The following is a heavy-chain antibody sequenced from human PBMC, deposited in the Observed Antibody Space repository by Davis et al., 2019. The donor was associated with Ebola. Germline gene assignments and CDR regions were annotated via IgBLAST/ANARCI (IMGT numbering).Heavy chain of an antibody. CDR3: ARHGHGATKETAAGGDYFDY. J-gene: IGHJ4*02. CDR2: IYYSGST. CDR1: GGSISSSSYY. V-gene: IGHV4-39*01. Sequence: MPSETLSLTCTVSGGSISSSSYYWGWIRQPPGKGLEWIGSIYYSGSTYYNPSLKSRVTISVDTSKNQFSLKLSSVTAADTAVYYCARHGHGATKETAAGGDYFDYWGQGTLVTVSS. D-gene: IGHD6-13*01.